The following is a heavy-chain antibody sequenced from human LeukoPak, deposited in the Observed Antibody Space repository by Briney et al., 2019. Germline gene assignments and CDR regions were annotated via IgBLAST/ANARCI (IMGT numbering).Heavy chain of an antibody. Sequence: GGSLRLSCAASGFTFSSYAMHWVRQAPGKGLEWVAVISYDGSNKYYADSVKGRFTISRDNSKNTLYLQMNSLRAEDTAVYYCARDGGTMAGYYYYGMDVWGQGTTVTVSS. V-gene: IGHV3-30*04. CDR1: GFTFSSYA. J-gene: IGHJ6*02. CDR2: ISYDGSNK. CDR3: ARDGGTMAGYYYYGMDV. D-gene: IGHD6-19*01.